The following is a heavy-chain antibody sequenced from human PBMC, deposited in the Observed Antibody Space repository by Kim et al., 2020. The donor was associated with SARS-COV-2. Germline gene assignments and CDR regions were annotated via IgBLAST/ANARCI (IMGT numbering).Heavy chain of an antibody. CDR2: INSDGSST. Sequence: GGSLRLSCAASGFTFSSYWMHWVRQAPGKGLVWVSRINSDGSSTSYADSVKGRFTISRDNAKNTLYLQMNSLRAEDTAVYYCARECVWFGELLPYYYYYYGMDVWGQGTTVTVSS. D-gene: IGHD3-10*01. V-gene: IGHV3-74*01. CDR3: ARECVWFGELLPYYYYYYGMDV. CDR1: GFTFSSYW. J-gene: IGHJ6*02.